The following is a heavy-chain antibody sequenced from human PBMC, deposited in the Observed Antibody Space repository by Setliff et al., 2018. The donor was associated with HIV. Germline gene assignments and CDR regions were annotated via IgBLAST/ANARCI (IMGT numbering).Heavy chain of an antibody. CDR2: IYHSGST. CDR1: GVTFSSDAM. V-gene: IGHV4-4*03. CDR3: ARDRPYSGYPD. Sequence: PLGSLRLSCVASGVTFSSDAMSWVRQPPGKGLEWIGEIYHSGSTNYNPSLKSRVTISVDKSKNQFSLKLSSVTAADTAVYYCARDRPYSGYPDWGQGTLVTVSS. J-gene: IGHJ4*02. D-gene: IGHD5-12*01.